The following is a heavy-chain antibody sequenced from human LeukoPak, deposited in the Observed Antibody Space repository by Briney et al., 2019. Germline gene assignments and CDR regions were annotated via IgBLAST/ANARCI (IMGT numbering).Heavy chain of an antibody. CDR3: AKDQDYYDSSGYYYVVFGAFDI. V-gene: IGHV3-23*01. CDR1: GFTFSSYA. Sequence: PGGSLRLSCAASGFTFSSYAMSWVRQAPGKGLEWVSAISGSGGSTYYADSVKGRFTISRDNSKNTLYLQMNSLRAEDTAVYYCAKDQDYYDSSGYYYVVFGAFDIWGQGIMVTVSS. J-gene: IGHJ3*02. CDR2: ISGSGGST. D-gene: IGHD3-22*01.